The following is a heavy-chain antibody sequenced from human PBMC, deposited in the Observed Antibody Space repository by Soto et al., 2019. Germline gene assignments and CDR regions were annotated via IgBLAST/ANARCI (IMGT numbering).Heavy chain of an antibody. CDR2: IYYSGST. CDR1: GGSISSYY. CDR3: SRAGYSGSYRIFDLDY. V-gene: IGHV4-59*01. Sequence: SETLSLPCTVSGGSISSYYWRWIRQPPGKGLEWIGYIYYSGSTNYNPSLKSRVTISVDTSKNQFSLKLSSVTAADTAVYYCSRAGYSGSYRIFDLDYWGKGTLVTVAS. D-gene: IGHD1-26*01. J-gene: IGHJ4*02.